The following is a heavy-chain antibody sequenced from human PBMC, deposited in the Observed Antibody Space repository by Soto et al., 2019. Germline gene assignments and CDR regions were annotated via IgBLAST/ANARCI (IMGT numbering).Heavy chain of an antibody. CDR1: GGSIISSPDW. Sequence: QLRLQESGPGLVKPSETLSLICTVSGGSIISSPDWWGWVRQPPGKGPEWIASIYRDGATYYNPSLNSRVTVIVDSSKNQFSLKLASVTAADTAIYYCARLAGSSVFTYWGQGTRVTVSS. CDR2: IYRDGAT. CDR3: ARLAGSSVFTY. D-gene: IGHD6-6*01. J-gene: IGHJ4*02. V-gene: IGHV4-39*01.